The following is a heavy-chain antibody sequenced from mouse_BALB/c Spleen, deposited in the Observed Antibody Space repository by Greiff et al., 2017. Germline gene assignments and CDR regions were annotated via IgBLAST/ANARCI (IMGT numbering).Heavy chain of an antibody. CDR3: AREGYYGSRAMDY. D-gene: IGHD1-1*01. V-gene: IGHV5-6-5*01. CDR1: GFTFSSYA. CDR2: ISSGGST. Sequence: EVKLMESGGGLVKPGGSLKLSCAASGFTFSSYAMSWVRQTPEKRLEWVACISSGGSTYYPDSVKGRFTISRDNARNILYLQMSSLRSEDTAMYYCAREGYYGSRAMDYWGQGTSVTVSS. J-gene: IGHJ4*01.